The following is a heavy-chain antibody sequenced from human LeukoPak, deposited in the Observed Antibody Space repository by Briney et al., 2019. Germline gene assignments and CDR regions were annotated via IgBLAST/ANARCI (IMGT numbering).Heavy chain of an antibody. CDR1: GFTFSSYS. Sequence: GGSLRLSCAASGFTFSSYSMTWVRQAPGKGLEWVSYISSSSSTTYYADSVKGRFTISRDNAKNSLYLQMNSLRAEDTAVYYCARDGDSSGYYYWFDPWGQGTLVTVSS. D-gene: IGHD3-22*01. CDR3: ARDGDSSGYYYWFDP. V-gene: IGHV3-48*01. J-gene: IGHJ5*02. CDR2: ISSSSSTT.